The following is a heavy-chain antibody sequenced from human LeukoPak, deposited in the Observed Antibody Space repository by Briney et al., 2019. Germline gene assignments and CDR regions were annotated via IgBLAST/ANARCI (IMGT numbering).Heavy chain of an antibody. CDR2: IIPIFGTA. CDR3: ARAREQWLVPNPAYYFDY. V-gene: IGHV1-69*06. D-gene: IGHD6-19*01. Sequence: ASVKVSCKASGGTFSSYAISWVRQAPGQGLEWMGGIIPIFGTANYAQKFQGRVTITADKSTSTAYMELSSLRSEDTAVYYCARAREQWLVPNPAYYFDYWGQGTLVTVSS. J-gene: IGHJ4*02. CDR1: GGTFSSYA.